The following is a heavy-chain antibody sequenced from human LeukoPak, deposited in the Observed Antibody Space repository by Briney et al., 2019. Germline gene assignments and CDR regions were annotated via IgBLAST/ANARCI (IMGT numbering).Heavy chain of an antibody. CDR1: GFTFSSYA. J-gene: IGHJ4*02. D-gene: IGHD3-16*01. CDR3: ARDGGLHYYFDY. V-gene: IGHV3-23*01. CDR2: ISGSGGST. Sequence: PGGSLRLSCAASGFTFSSYAMSWVRQAPGKGLEWVSAISGSGGSTYYADSVKGRFTISRDNSKNTLYLQMNSLRAEDTAVYYCARDGGLHYYFDYWGQGTLVTVSS.